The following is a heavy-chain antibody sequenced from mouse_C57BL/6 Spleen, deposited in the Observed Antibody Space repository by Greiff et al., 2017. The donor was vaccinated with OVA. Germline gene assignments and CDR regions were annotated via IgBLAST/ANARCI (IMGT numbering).Heavy chain of an antibody. J-gene: IGHJ4*01. Sequence: VQLQQSGAELVMPGASVKLSCKASGYTFTSYWMHWVKQRPGQGLEWIGEIDPSDSYTNYNQKFKGKSTLTVDKSSSTAYMQLSSLTSEDSAVYYCARNGMDYWGQGTSVTVSS. CDR2: IDPSDSYT. CDR3: ARNGMDY. V-gene: IGHV1-69*01. CDR1: GYTFTSYW.